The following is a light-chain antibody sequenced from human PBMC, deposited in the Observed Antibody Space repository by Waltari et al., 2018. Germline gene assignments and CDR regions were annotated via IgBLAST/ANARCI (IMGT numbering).Light chain of an antibody. Sequence: PGQSITISCTGTSSDVGGYNYVSWYQQHPGKAPKLMIYDVSKRPSGVSNRFSGSKSGNPASLTISGLQAEDEADYYCSSYTSSSTYVFGTGTKVTVL. J-gene: IGLJ1*01. CDR1: SSDVGGYNY. CDR2: DVS. CDR3: SSYTSSSTYV. V-gene: IGLV2-14*04.